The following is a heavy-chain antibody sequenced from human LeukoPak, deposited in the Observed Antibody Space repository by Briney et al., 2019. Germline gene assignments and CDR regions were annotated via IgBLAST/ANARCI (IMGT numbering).Heavy chain of an antibody. CDR3: ARQGYCTNGVCYSV. CDR2: IIPIFGTA. J-gene: IGHJ4*02. D-gene: IGHD2-8*01. Sequence: ASVKVSCKASGGTFSSYAISWVRQAPGQGLEWMGGIIPIFGTANYAQKFQGRVTITADESTSTAYMELSSLRSEDTAVYYCARQGYCTNGVCYSVWGQGTLVTVSS. CDR1: GGTFSSYA. V-gene: IGHV1-69*13.